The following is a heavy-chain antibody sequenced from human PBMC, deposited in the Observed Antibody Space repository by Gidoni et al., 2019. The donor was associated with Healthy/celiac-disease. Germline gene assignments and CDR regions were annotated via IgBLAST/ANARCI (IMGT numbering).Heavy chain of an antibody. J-gene: IGHJ2*01. D-gene: IGHD3-22*01. CDR1: GFTFSSYE. CDR3: ARDAYYYDSSGYYLIWYFDL. Sequence: EVQLVESGGGLVQPGGSLRLSCAASGFTFSSYEMNWVRQAPGKGLEWVSYISSSGSTIYYADSVKGRFTISRDNAKNSLYLQMNSLRAEDTAVYYCARDAYYYDSSGYYLIWYFDLWGRGTLVTVSS. V-gene: IGHV3-48*03. CDR2: ISSSGSTI.